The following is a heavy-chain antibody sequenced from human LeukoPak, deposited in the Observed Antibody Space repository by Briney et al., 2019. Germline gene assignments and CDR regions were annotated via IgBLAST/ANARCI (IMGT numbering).Heavy chain of an antibody. D-gene: IGHD3-10*01. Sequence: SETLSLTCAVYGGSFSDYYWSWIRQPPGKGLEWIGEINHSGSTNYNPSLKSRVTLSLDTSKNRLSLQLTFVTAADTAVYYCAREPLNYGLDAFDIWGQGTVVTVSS. CDR1: GGSFSDYY. V-gene: IGHV4-34*01. CDR2: INHSGST. CDR3: AREPLNYGLDAFDI. J-gene: IGHJ3*02.